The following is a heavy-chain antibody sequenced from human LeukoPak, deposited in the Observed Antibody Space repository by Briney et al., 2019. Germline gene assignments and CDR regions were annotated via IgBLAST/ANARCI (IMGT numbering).Heavy chain of an antibody. Sequence: SGPTLVKPTQTLTLTCTFSGFSLSTSGVGVGWIRQPRGKALEWLALIYWNDDKRYSPSLKSRLTITKDTSKNQVVLTMTNMDPVDTATYYCAHIMITFGGVILAADYWGQGTLVTVSS. CDR1: GFSLSTSGVG. V-gene: IGHV2-5*01. CDR2: IYWNDDK. CDR3: AHIMITFGGVILAADY. J-gene: IGHJ4*02. D-gene: IGHD3-16*01.